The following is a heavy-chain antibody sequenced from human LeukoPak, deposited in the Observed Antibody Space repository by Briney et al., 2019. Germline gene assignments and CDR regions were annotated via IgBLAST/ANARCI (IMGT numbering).Heavy chain of an antibody. D-gene: IGHD6-19*01. J-gene: IGHJ4*02. Sequence: GGSLRLSCAASGFTFSSYAMSWVRQAPGKGLQWVGLIKNDGSETYYLDSLKGRFSISRDNTNNALYLQMNSLRVEDMAVYYCVKNDGWFHLAQWGQGTLVTVSS. V-gene: IGHV3-7*03. CDR1: GFTFSSYA. CDR2: IKNDGSET. CDR3: VKNDGWFHLAQ.